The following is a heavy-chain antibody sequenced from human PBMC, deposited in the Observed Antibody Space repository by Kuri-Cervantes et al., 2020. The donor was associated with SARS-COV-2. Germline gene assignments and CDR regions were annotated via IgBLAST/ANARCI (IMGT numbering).Heavy chain of an antibody. CDR1: GFTFSSYG. D-gene: IGHD2-2*01. Sequence: LSLTCAASGFTFSSYGMHWVRQAPGKGLEWVAVIWYDGSNKYYADSVKGRFTISRDNSKNTLYLQMNSLRAEDTAVYYCARDRGYCSSTSFRYGMDVWGQGTTVTVSS. V-gene: IGHV3-33*08. CDR2: IWYDGSNK. J-gene: IGHJ6*02. CDR3: ARDRGYCSSTSFRYGMDV.